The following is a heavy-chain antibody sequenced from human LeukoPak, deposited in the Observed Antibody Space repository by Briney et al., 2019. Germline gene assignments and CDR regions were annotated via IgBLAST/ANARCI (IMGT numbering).Heavy chain of an antibody. V-gene: IGHV4-34*01. CDR2: INHSGST. CDR1: GGSFSGYY. Sequence: SETLSLTCAVYGGSFSGYYWSWIRQPPGKGLEWIGEINHSGSTNYNPSLKSRVTISVDTSKNQFSLKLSSVTAADTAVYYCARDYYYMDVWGKGTTVTVSS. CDR3: ARDYYYMDV. J-gene: IGHJ6*03.